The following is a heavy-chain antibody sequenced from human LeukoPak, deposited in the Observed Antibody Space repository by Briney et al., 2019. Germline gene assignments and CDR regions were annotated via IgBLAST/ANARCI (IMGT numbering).Heavy chain of an antibody. J-gene: IGHJ2*01. CDR2: INPSGGST. CDR3: ARQYSDILTGYHRGELYWYFDL. Sequence: ASVKVSCKASGYTFTRYYMYWVRQAPGQGLEWMGIINPSGGSTNYAQKFQGRVTMTRDTSTNTVYMELSSLRSGDTAVYYCARQYSDILTGYHRGELYWYFDLWGRGTLVTVSS. V-gene: IGHV1-46*01. D-gene: IGHD3-9*01. CDR1: GYTFTRYY.